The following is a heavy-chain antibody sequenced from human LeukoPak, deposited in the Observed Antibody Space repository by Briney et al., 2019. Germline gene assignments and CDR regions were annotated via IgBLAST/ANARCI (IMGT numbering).Heavy chain of an antibody. Sequence: GGSLRLSCAASGFTFSSYEMNWVRQAPGKGLEWVSYISSSGSTIYYADSVKGRFTISRDNAKNSLYLQMNSLRAEDTDVYYCARGMITFGGVIATTSGYFDYWGQGTLVTVSS. CDR1: GFTFSSYE. CDR3: ARGMITFGGVIATTSGYFDY. D-gene: IGHD3-16*02. CDR2: ISSSGSTI. J-gene: IGHJ4*02. V-gene: IGHV3-48*03.